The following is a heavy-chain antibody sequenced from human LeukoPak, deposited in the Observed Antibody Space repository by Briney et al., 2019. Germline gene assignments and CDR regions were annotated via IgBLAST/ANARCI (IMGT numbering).Heavy chain of an antibody. CDR2: IYYSGST. V-gene: IGHV4-39*01. J-gene: IGHJ4*02. D-gene: IGHD3-10*01. CDR3: ASPYYYGSGSYGFDY. CDR1: GGSISSSSYY. Sequence: PSETLSLTCTVSGGSISSSSYYWGWIRQPPGKGLEWIGSIYYSGSTYYHPSLKSRVTISVDTSKNQFSLKLSSVTAADTAVYYCASPYYYGSGSYGFDYWGQGTLVTVSS.